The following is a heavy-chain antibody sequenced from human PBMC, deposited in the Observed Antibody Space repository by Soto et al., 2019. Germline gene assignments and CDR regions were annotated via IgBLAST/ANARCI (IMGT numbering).Heavy chain of an antibody. J-gene: IGHJ4*02. CDR1: GFTFDDYA. Sequence: EVQLVESGGGLVQPGRSLRLSCAASGFTFDDYALHWVRQVPGKGLEWVAGITWNIGNIDYADSVKGRFTISRDNARNSLYLQMNSLRTEDTAFYYCAKETQSNLGTGGFDYWGQGTLVTVSS. CDR2: ITWNIGNI. D-gene: IGHD7-27*01. V-gene: IGHV3-9*01. CDR3: AKETQSNLGTGGFDY.